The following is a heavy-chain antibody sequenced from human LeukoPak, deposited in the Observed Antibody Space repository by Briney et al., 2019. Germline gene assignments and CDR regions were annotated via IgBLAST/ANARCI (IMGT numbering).Heavy chain of an antibody. CDR3: ARSGFPDAFDI. D-gene: IGHD1-26*01. Sequence: PSETLSLTCTVSGGSISSSSYYWGWIRQPPGKGLEWIGSIYYSGSTYYNPSLKSRVTISVDTSKNQFSLKLSSVTAADTAVYYSARSGFPDAFDIWGQGTMVTVSS. V-gene: IGHV4-39*01. CDR2: IYYSGST. CDR1: GGSISSSSYY. J-gene: IGHJ3*02.